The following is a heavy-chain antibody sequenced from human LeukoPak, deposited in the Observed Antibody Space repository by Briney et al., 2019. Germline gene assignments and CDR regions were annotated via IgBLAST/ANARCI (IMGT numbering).Heavy chain of an antibody. Sequence: GGALRLSCAASGYAFSVYSMNWVRDALGKGLGSVSKIRGSGSDVGRSNYYAGSVKGRFTISRDNANNSLYLQMRTLRAEATAFYYWERVDSWVFDYWGQGALVTASS. CDR3: ERVDSWVFDY. CDR1: GYAFSVYS. CDR2: IRGSGSDV. V-gene: IGHV3-21*05. D-gene: IGHD6-13*01. J-gene: IGHJ4*02.